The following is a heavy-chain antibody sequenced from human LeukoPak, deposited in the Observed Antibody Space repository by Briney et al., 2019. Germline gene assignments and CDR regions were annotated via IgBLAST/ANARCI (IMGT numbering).Heavy chain of an antibody. V-gene: IGHV4-39*01. CDR1: GGSISSSSYY. CDR2: IYYSGST. CDR3: ARTSDYHESFFFDY. Sequence: SETLSLTCTVSGGSISSSSYYWGWIRQPPGKGLEWIGSIYYSGSTYYNPSLKSRVTISVDTSKNQFSLKLSSVTAADTAVYYFARTSDYHESFFFDYWGQGTLVTVSS. D-gene: IGHD4-17*01. J-gene: IGHJ4*02.